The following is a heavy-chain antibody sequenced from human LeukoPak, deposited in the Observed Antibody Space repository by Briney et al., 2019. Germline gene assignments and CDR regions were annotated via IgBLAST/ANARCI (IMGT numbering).Heavy chain of an antibody. Sequence: SETLSLTCAVYGGSFSGYYWSWIRQPPGKGLEWIGEINHSGSTNYNPSLKSRVTISVDTSKNQFSLKLSSVTAADTAVYYCARVAAAIDYWGQGTLVTVSS. CDR3: ARVAAAIDY. CDR2: INHSGST. D-gene: IGHD6-25*01. V-gene: IGHV4-34*01. CDR1: GGSFSGYY. J-gene: IGHJ4*02.